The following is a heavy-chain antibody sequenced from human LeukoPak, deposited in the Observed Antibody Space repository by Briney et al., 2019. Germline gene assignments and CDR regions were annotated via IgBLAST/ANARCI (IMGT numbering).Heavy chain of an antibody. CDR2: IYYSGST. Sequence: SSTLSLTCTVSGGSVSSGSYYWSWIRQPPGKGLEWIRYIYYSGSTNYNPSLKSRVTISVDTSKNQFSLKLSSVTAADTAVYYCARVGDSSGWKENYYMDVWGKGTTVTVSS. V-gene: IGHV4-61*01. D-gene: IGHD6-19*01. CDR3: ARVGDSSGWKENYYMDV. CDR1: GGSVSSGSYY. J-gene: IGHJ6*03.